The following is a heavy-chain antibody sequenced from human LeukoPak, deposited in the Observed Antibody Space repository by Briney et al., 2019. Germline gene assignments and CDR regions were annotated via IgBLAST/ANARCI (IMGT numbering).Heavy chain of an antibody. D-gene: IGHD6-13*01. V-gene: IGHV1-2*02. CDR1: GYTFTGYY. CDR3: ARDQVPSWFGQLVSGCGI. CDR2: INPNSGGT. Sequence: ASVTVSCKASGYTFTGYYMHWVRQAPGQGLEWMGWINPNSGGTNYAQKFQGRVTMTRDTSISTAYMELSRLRSDDTAVYYCARDQVPSWFGQLVSGCGIWGQGTMVTVSS. J-gene: IGHJ3*02.